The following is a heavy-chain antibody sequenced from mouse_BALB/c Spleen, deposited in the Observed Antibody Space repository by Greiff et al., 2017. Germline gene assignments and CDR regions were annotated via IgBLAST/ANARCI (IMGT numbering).Heavy chain of an antibody. D-gene: IGHD3-1*01. CDR3: ARSGSSGPIAY. J-gene: IGHJ3*01. Sequence: VQLKESGPQLVRPGASVKISCKASGYSFTSYWMHWVKQRPGQGLEWIGMIDPSDSETRLNQKFKDKATLTVDKSSSTAYMQLSSPTSEDSAVYYCARSGSSGPIAYWGQGTLVTVSA. V-gene: IGHV1S126*01. CDR1: GYSFTSYW. CDR2: IDPSDSET.